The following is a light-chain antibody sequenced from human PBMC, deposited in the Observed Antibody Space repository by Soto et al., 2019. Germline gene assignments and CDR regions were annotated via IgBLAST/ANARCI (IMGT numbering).Light chain of an antibody. CDR1: QSDSSSY. V-gene: IGKV3-20*01. Sequence: EIVLTQSPGTLPLSPGERATLSCRASQSDSSSYLAWYQQKPGQAPRLLIYGASSRATGIPDRFSGSGSGTDFTLTISRLQPEDFAVYYCQQYGSSPPFTFGPGTKVDIK. CDR2: GAS. J-gene: IGKJ3*01. CDR3: QQYGSSPPFT.